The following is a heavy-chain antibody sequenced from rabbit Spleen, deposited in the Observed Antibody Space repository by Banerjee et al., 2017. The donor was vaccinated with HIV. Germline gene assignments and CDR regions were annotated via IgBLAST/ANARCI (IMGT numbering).Heavy chain of an antibody. CDR2: IYNGDGST. J-gene: IGHJ4*01. V-gene: IGHV1S40*01. CDR3: ATNVGNIDARDNL. Sequence: QSLEESGGDLVKPGASLTLTCTASGFTLSSYWMCWVRQAPGKGPEWIACIYNGDGSTYYATWVNGRFTISKTSSTTVTLQMTSLTAADTATYFCATNVGNIDARDNLWGQGTLVTVS. CDR1: GFTLSSYW. D-gene: IGHD4-2*01.